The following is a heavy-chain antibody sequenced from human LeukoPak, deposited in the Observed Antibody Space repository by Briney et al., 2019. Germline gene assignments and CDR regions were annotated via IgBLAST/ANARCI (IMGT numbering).Heavy chain of an antibody. D-gene: IGHD6-19*01. V-gene: IGHV3-73*01. Sequence: PGGSLRLSRAASGFTFSGSAMHWVRQASGKGLEWVGRIRSKANSYATAYAASVKGRFTISRDDSKNTAYLQMNSLKTEDTAVYYCTRHASSGWYGNFDYWGQGTLVTVSS. J-gene: IGHJ4*02. CDR2: IRSKANSYAT. CDR3: TRHASSGWYGNFDY. CDR1: GFTFSGSA.